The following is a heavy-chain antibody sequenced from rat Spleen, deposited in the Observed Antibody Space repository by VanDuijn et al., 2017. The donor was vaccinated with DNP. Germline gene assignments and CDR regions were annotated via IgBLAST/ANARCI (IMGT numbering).Heavy chain of an antibody. Sequence: EVLLVESDGGLVQPGRSLKLSCAVSGFTFSDYYMAWVRQAPAKGLEWVATISYNGGTPYYPDTVKGRFVISKDNAKNTGYLEMNNLRSDDTAMYYCTSGTPVATYNWFAYWGQGTLVTVSS. CDR1: GFTFSDYY. J-gene: IGHJ3*01. CDR3: TSGTPVATYNWFAY. CDR2: ISYNGGTP. D-gene: IGHD1-1*01. V-gene: IGHV5-20*01.